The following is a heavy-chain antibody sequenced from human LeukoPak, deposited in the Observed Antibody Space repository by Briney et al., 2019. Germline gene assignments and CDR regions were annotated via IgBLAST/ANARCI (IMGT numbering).Heavy chain of an antibody. V-gene: IGHV4-4*07. CDR2: IYTSGST. CDR3: ARDRVESSGYHYYYGIDV. J-gene: IGHJ6*02. D-gene: IGHD3-22*01. Sequence: PSETLSLTCTVSGASITTHYWSWIRQPAGKGLEWIGRIYTSGSTTYNPSLKSRVTMSLDTSKNQFSLKLSSVTAADTAVYYCARDRVESSGYHYYYGIDVWGQGTTVTVSS. CDR1: GASITTHY.